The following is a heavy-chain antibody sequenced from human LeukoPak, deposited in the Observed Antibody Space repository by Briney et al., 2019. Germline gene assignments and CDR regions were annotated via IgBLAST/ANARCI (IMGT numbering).Heavy chain of an antibody. Sequence: PGGSLRLSCAAPGFTFHDYAIHSVRQAPGHGLEWVSLISGAGGSTFYADSVKGRFTISRDNSKNSLYLQMNSLRSDDTALYYCARESESSGWYDYGGEGTLVTVSS. CDR3: ARESESSGWYDY. D-gene: IGHD6-19*01. CDR2: ISGAGGST. V-gene: IGHV3-43*02. CDR1: GFTFHDYA. J-gene: IGHJ4*02.